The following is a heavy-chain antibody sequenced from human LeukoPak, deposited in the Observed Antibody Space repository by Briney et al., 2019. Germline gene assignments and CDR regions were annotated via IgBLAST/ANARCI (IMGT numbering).Heavy chain of an antibody. CDR3: AKDIGGDCSGGSCYGSFQH. Sequence: PGGSLRLSCAASGFTFSSYSMNWVRQAPGKGLEWVSSSSSSSSYIYYADSVKGRFTISRDNSKNTLYLQMNSLRAEDTAVYYCAKDIGGDCSGGSCYGSFQHWGQGTLVTVSS. J-gene: IGHJ1*01. CDR1: GFTFSSYS. CDR2: SSSSSSYI. V-gene: IGHV3-21*04. D-gene: IGHD2-15*01.